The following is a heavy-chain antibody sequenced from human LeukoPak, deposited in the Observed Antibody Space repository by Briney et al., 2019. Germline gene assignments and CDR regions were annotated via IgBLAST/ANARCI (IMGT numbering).Heavy chain of an antibody. CDR1: GYTFTDYD. Sequence: GASVKVSCKASGYTFTDYDINWVRQATGQGLEWMGWMNPNSGNTGYAQKFQGRVTMTRNTSISTAYMELSSLRSEDTAVYYCARAHSSSSLNPNYYYYMDVWGKGTTVTVSS. J-gene: IGHJ6*03. D-gene: IGHD6-6*01. CDR3: ARAHSSSSLNPNYYYYMDV. V-gene: IGHV1-8*01. CDR2: MNPNSGNT.